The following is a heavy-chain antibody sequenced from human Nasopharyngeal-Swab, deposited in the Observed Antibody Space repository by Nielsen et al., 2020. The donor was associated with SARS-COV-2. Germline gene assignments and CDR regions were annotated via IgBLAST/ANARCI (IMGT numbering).Heavy chain of an antibody. CDR3: AKDKKARGDSSSWTTDC. V-gene: IGHV3-30*18. J-gene: IGHJ4*02. Sequence: VRQAPGKGLEWVAVISYDGSNKYYADSVKGRFTISRDNSKNTLYLQMNSLRAEDTAVYYCAKDKKARGDSSSWTTDCWGQGTLVTVSS. CDR2: ISYDGSNK. D-gene: IGHD6-13*01.